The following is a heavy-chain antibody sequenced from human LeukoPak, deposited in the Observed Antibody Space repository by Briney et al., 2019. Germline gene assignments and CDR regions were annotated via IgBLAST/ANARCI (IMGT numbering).Heavy chain of an antibody. D-gene: IGHD3-10*01. CDR2: ISAYNGNT. V-gene: IGHV1-18*01. CDR1: GYTFTSYG. CDR3: ARDPHYYGSGSRGFDY. Sequence: GASVNVSCKASGYTFTSYGMSWVRQAPGQGLEWMGWISAYNGNTNYAQKLQGRVTMTTDTSTSTAYMELRSLRSDDTAVYYCARDPHYYGSGSRGFDYWGQGTLVTVSS. J-gene: IGHJ4*02.